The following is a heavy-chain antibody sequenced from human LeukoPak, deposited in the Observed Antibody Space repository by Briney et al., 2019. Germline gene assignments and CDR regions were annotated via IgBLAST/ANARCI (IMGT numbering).Heavy chain of an antibody. CDR2: IYPGDSDT. CDR1: GYRFTSYW. J-gene: IGHJ4*02. V-gene: IGHV5-51*01. Sequence: GESLKISCKGSGYRFTSYWIGWVRQMPGKGLEWMGIIYPGDSDTRYSPSFQGQVTISADKSISTAYLQWSSLKASDTAMYYCARRSSPRHDYGGNYGYWGQGTLVTVSS. CDR3: ARRSSPRHDYGGNYGY. D-gene: IGHD4-23*01.